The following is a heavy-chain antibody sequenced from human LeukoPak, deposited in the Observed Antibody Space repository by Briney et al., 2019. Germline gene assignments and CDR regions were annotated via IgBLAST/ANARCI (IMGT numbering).Heavy chain of an antibody. Sequence: DPSETLSLTCAVYGGSFSGYYWSWIRQPPGKGLEWIGEINHSGSTNYNPSLKSRVTISVDTSKNQFSLKLSSVTAADTAVYYCARGRHGSGSRDLDHWGQGTLVTVSS. V-gene: IGHV4-34*01. CDR2: INHSGST. CDR1: GGSFSGYY. J-gene: IGHJ4*02. CDR3: ARGRHGSGSRDLDH. D-gene: IGHD3-10*01.